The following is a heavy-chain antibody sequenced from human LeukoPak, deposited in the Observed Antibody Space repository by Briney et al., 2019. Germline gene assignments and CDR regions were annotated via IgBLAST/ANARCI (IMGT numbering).Heavy chain of an antibody. J-gene: IGHJ6*03. CDR1: GYTFSGYY. CDR3: ARGGSPIFYYYIDV. CDR2: INPNSGGT. V-gene: IGHV1-2*02. D-gene: IGHD2-21*01. Sequence: ASVKVSCKASGYTFSGYYMHWVRQAPGQGLEWMGWINPNSGGTNYAQRFQGRVTMTRDTSITTAYMELSRLRSDDTAVYYCARGGSPIFYYYIDVWGKGTTVTISS.